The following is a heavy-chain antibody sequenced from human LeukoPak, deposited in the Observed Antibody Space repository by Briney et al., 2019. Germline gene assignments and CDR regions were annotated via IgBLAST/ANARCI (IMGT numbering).Heavy chain of an antibody. CDR1: GYTFTSYY. CDR2: INPSGGST. V-gene: IGHV1-46*01. J-gene: IGHJ4*02. Sequence: ASVKVSCKASGYTFTSYYMHWVRQAPGQGLEWMGIINPSGGSTSYAQKFQGRVTMTRDTSTSTVYMELSSLRSEDTAVYYCARGYCSSTSCSMTGTAPFDYWGQGTLVTVSS. D-gene: IGHD2-2*01. CDR3: ARGYCSSTSCSMTGTAPFDY.